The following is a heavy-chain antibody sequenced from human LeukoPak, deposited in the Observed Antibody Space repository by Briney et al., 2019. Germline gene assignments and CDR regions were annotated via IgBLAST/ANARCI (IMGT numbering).Heavy chain of an antibody. CDR3: AGDRFKLRYFDL. CDR2: INSDGGST. Sequence: GGSLRLSCVVSEFRFSDYWMHWVRQAPGKGLVWVSRINSDGGSTSYADSVKGRFTISRDNAKNTLYLQMNSLRAEDTAVYYCAGDRFKLRYFDLWGQGTLVTVSS. V-gene: IGHV3-74*01. CDR1: EFRFSDYW. J-gene: IGHJ4*02. D-gene: IGHD3-9*01.